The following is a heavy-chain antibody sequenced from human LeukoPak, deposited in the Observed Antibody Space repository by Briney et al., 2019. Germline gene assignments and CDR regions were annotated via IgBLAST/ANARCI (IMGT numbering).Heavy chain of an antibody. CDR1: GFTFSNAW. CDR2: IKSKTDGGTT. V-gene: IGHV3-15*01. J-gene: IGHJ4*02. CDR3: ARACSSSWYAPKCSDY. Sequence: GGSLRLSCAASGFTFSNAWMSWVRQAPGKGLEWVGRIKSKTDGGTTDYAAPVKGRFTISRDDSKNTLYLQMNSLKTEDTAVYYCARACSSSWYAPKCSDYWGQGTLVTVSS. D-gene: IGHD6-13*01.